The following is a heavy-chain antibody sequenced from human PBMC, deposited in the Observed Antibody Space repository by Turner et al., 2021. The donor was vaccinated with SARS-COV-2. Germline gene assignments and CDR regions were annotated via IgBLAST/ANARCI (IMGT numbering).Heavy chain of an antibody. D-gene: IGHD3-22*01. CDR3: ARLAPDSSGYLYVGAFDV. V-gene: IGHV1-2*02. CDR2: LNPGNGDT. Sequence: QVQLVQSAPDVKKPGASVRVSCKASGYSFSGYNIHWVRQAPGQGLGWMGWLNPGNGDTDSAQKFQGRLTMTRDTSIRTAYMDLTRLKSDDTAIYYCARLAPDSSGYLYVGAFDVWGQGTRVTVFS. CDR1: GYSFSGYN. J-gene: IGHJ3*01.